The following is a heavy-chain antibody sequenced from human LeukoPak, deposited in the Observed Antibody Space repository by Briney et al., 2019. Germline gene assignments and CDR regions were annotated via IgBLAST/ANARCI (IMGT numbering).Heavy chain of an antibody. CDR3: ATHLYGGAV. D-gene: IGHD2/OR15-2a*01. CDR1: GFTFSSYE. V-gene: IGHV3-48*03. Sequence: PGGSLTLSCAASGFTFSSYEMNWLRQAPGKGLEWVSYISNSGNSIYYADSVKGRFTISRDNAKNSLYLQMNSLRAEDTAVYYCATHLYGGAVWGQGALVTVSS. J-gene: IGHJ4*02. CDR2: ISNSGNSI.